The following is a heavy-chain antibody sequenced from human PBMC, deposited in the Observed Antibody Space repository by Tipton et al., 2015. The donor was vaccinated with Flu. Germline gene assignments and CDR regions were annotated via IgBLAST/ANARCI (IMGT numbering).Heavy chain of an antibody. D-gene: IGHD3-10*01. CDR1: GGSISSYY. V-gene: IGHV4-4*07. CDR3: ARGSGSGTFVIFDF. CDR2: IYTSGST. J-gene: IGHJ4*02. Sequence: TLSLTCTVSGGSISSYYWSWIRQPAGKGLEWIGRIYTSGSTNYNPSLKSRVTMSVDTSKKQFSLKLRSVTAADTAVYYCARGSGSGTFVIFDFWGQGTLVTVSS.